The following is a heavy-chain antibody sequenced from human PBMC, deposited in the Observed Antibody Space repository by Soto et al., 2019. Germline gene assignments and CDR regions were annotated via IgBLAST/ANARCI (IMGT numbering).Heavy chain of an antibody. Sequence: GESLKISCKASGYTFSTNWIAWLRHVPGKGLEWMGSIFPADSDIRYNPSFQGQVTISVDKSIDTAYLQWSSLKASDTATFYCAKHNYFASGSYFYYYKSDLWGQGTTVTVSS. CDR1: GYTFSTNW. V-gene: IGHV5-51*01. CDR3: AKHNYFASGSYFYYYKSDL. CDR2: IFPADSDI. D-gene: IGHD3-10*01. J-gene: IGHJ6*02.